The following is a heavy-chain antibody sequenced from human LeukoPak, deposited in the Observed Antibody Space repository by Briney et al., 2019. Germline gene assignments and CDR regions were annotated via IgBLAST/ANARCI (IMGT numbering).Heavy chain of an antibody. CDR2: INPNSGDT. V-gene: IGHV1-2*02. J-gene: IGHJ4*02. CDR1: GYTFTGYY. D-gene: IGHD3-3*01. Sequence: VASAKVSCKASGYTFTGYYIHWVRQAPGQGPEWMGWINPNSGDTNYAQKFQGRVTMTRDTSISTAYMELSRLRSDDTAVYYCAKDSIKGIRFLGYWGQGTLVTVSS. CDR3: AKDSIKGIRFLGY.